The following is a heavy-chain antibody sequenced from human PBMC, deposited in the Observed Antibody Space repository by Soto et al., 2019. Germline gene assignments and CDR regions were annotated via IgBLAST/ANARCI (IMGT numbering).Heavy chain of an antibody. CDR1: GYTFTSYG. D-gene: IGHD3-10*01. Sequence: ASVKVSCKASGYTFTSYGISWVRQAPGQGLEWMGWISAYNGNTNYAQKLQGRVTMTTDTSTSTAYMELRSLRSDDTAVYYCARVVDGRGGSGSYYNHYYYYYYYMDVWGKGITVTVSS. CDR2: ISAYNGNT. CDR3: ARVVDGRGGSGSYYNHYYYYYYYMDV. V-gene: IGHV1-18*01. J-gene: IGHJ6*03.